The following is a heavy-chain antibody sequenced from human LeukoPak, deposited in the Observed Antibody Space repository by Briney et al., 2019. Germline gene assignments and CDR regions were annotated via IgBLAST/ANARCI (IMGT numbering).Heavy chain of an antibody. Sequence: GGSLRLSCAASGFTFSSYSMNWVRQAPGKGLEWVSSISGSSSYIYYADSVKGRFTISRDNSKNRLYLQMNSLRAEDTALYYCAKGAYDYIEMGYFDYWGQGTLVTVSS. CDR3: AKGAYDYIEMGYFDY. V-gene: IGHV3-21*04. J-gene: IGHJ4*02. D-gene: IGHD5-12*01. CDR1: GFTFSSYS. CDR2: ISGSSSYI.